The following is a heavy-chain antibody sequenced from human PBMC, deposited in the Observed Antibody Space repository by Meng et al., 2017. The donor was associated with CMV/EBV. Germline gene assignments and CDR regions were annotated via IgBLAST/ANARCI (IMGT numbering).Heavy chain of an antibody. V-gene: IGHV1-69*01. CDR3: EQGYTGP. CDR1: VGPFSSYA. CDR2: IIPIFGTA. D-gene: IGHD1-26*01. J-gene: IGHJ5*02. Sequence: QSEREVTNPGSTVKVSCKASVGPFSSYAISLVRQAPGQGIDWMGGIIPIFGTANYAQKFQGRVTITADESTSTAYMELSSLRSEDTAVYYCEQGYTGPWGQGTLVTVSS.